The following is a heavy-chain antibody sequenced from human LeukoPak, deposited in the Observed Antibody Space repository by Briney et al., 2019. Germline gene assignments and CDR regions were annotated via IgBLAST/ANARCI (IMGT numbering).Heavy chain of an antibody. CDR2: INWNGGGT. V-gene: IGHV3-9*01. J-gene: IGHJ6*02. D-gene: IGHD1-26*01. CDR3: AKHMRATNTYSFFGLDV. Sequence: SGGSLRLSCAATGFTFKDYGTHWVRQPPGKGLEWVSSINWNGGGTDYADSVKGRFTISRDNAKNSLYLQLSSLRPEDTALYYCAKHMRATNTYSFFGLDVWGQGTTVTVSS. CDR1: GFTFKDYG.